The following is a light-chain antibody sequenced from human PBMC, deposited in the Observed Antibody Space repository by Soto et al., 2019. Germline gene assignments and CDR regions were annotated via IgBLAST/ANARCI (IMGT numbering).Light chain of an antibody. V-gene: IGKV1-17*01. CDR2: AVS. J-gene: IGKJ1*01. CDR1: QGIRND. Sequence: SGSVADRVNITCRASQGIRNDLGWYQQKPGKAPKCLIYAVSNLQSGVPSRFSGSGSGTEYTLTICSLQPEDYATYHCLQHNSYPRTFGQGTKVDIK. CDR3: LQHNSYPRT.